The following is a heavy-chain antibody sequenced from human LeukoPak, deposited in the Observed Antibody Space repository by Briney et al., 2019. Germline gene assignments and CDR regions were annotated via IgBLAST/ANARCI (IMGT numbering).Heavy chain of an antibody. D-gene: IGHD5-18*01. CDR1: GYSVTSYW. CDR3: ARHYHYGYSNLDY. V-gene: IGHV5-51*01. J-gene: IGHJ4*02. CDR2: IYPGDSDT. Sequence: GESLKISCKGSGYSVTSYWIGWVRQMPGKGLEWMAIIYPGDSDTRYSPSFQGQVTISADKSLSTAHLQWSSLKASDTAMYYCARHYHYGYSNLDYWGQGTLVTVSS.